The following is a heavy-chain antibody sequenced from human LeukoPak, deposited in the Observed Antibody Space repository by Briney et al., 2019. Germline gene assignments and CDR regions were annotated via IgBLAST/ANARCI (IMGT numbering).Heavy chain of an antibody. CDR3: ARSRAAEWLSVGMDV. CDR2: IYSGGST. Sequence: QSGGSLRLSCAASGFTVSSNYMSWVRQAPGKGLEWVSVIYSGGSTYYADSVKGRFTISRDNSKNTLYLQMNSLRAEDTAVYYCARSRAAEWLSVGMDVWGQGTTVTVSS. V-gene: IGHV3-66*02. D-gene: IGHD3-3*01. J-gene: IGHJ6*02. CDR1: GFTVSSNY.